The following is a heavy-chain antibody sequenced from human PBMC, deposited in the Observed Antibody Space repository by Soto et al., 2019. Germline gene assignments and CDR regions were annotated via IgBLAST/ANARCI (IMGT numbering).Heavy chain of an antibody. CDR1: GGSFSGYY. D-gene: IGHD3-22*01. V-gene: IGHV4-34*01. CDR3: AVVDSAGNWFAP. J-gene: IGHJ5*02. CDR2: INHSGST. Sequence: SETLSLTCAVYGGSFSGYYWSWIRQPPGKGLEWIGEINHSGSTNYNPSLKSRVTISVDTSKNQFSLKLSSVTAADTAVYYCAVVDSAGNWFAPWGQGALVTVSS.